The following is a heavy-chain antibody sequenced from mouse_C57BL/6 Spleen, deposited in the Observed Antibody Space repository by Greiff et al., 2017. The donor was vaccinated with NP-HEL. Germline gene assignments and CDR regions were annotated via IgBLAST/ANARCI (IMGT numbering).Heavy chain of an antibody. CDR3: ARDYGSSYEGAMDY. D-gene: IGHD1-1*01. J-gene: IGHJ4*01. V-gene: IGHV1-64*01. Sequence: VQLQQPGAELVKPGASVKLSCKASGYTFTSYWMHWVKQRPGQGLEWIGMIHPNSGSTNYNEKFKSKATLTVDKSSNTAYMQLSSLTSEDSAVYYCARDYGSSYEGAMDYWGQGTSVTVSS. CDR2: IHPNSGST. CDR1: GYTFTSYW.